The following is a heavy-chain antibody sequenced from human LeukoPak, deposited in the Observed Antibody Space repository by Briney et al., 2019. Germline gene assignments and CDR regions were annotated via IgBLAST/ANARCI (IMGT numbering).Heavy chain of an antibody. V-gene: IGHV1-8*01. Sequence: PGASVKVSCKASGYTFTSSDIDWVRQAPGQGLEWMGWMNPNSGNTAYAQKFQGRVTMTRDTSISTAYMELSSLSSEDTAFYYCARAASTTGNWFDPWGQGTLVTVSS. CDR1: GYTFTSSD. CDR2: MNPNSGNT. J-gene: IGHJ5*02. D-gene: IGHD1-1*01. CDR3: ARAASTTGNWFDP.